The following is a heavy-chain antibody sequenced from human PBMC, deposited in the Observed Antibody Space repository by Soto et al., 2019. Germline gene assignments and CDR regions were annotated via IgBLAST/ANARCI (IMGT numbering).Heavy chain of an antibody. CDR1: GGTFSSYA. D-gene: IGHD2-2*01. V-gene: IGHV1-69*01. CDR2: IIPISGTA. Sequence: QVQLVQSGAEVKKPGSSVKVSCKASGGTFSSYAISWVRQAPGQGLEWMGGIIPISGTATYAQKFQGRVTTTAAESTSTAYMELSSLRSEDTAVYYCARPQGSSTSLEIYYYYYYGMDVWGQGTTVTVSS. J-gene: IGHJ6*02. CDR3: ARPQGSSTSLEIYYYYYYGMDV.